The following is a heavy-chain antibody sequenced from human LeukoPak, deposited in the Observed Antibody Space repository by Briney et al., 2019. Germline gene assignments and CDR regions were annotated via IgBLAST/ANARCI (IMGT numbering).Heavy chain of an antibody. Sequence: GESLQISCQGSGSTFTSYWIAWVRRLPGKGLEWMGIIYPGDSDTRYSPSFQGQVTISADKSITTAYLQWSSLKASDTAMYYCTRQDGYKVDYWGQGTLVTVSS. J-gene: IGHJ4*02. D-gene: IGHD5-24*01. CDR1: GSTFTSYW. V-gene: IGHV5-51*01. CDR2: IYPGDSDT. CDR3: TRQDGYKVDY.